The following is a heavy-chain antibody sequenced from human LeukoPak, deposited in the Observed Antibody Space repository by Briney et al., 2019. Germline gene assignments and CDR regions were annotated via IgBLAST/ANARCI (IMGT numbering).Heavy chain of an antibody. V-gene: IGHV3-21*01. CDR1: GFTFSSYS. J-gene: IGHJ5*02. CDR3: ARDRYDFPTSFDP. CDR2: IRSSTSYI. D-gene: IGHD3-3*01. Sequence: GGSLRLSCAASGFTFSSYSMNWVRQAPGKGLEWVSSIRSSTSYIYYADSVKGRFTISRDNAKNSLYLQMSSLRAEDTAVYYCARDRYDFPTSFDPWGQGTLVTVSS.